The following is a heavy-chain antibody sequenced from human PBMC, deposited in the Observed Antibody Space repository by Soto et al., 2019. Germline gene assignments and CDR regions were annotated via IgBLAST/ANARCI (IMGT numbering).Heavy chain of an antibody. CDR3: ARYCSGGACQYAFDI. J-gene: IGHJ3*02. CDR1: GGSISSGDYY. V-gene: IGHV4-31*03. CDR2: MSYSGTT. D-gene: IGHD2-15*01. Sequence: QVQLQESGPGLVKPSQTLSLTCTVSGGSISSGDYYWSWIRQHPGKGLEWIAYMSYSGTTHYNPSLKTRVIISLDTSTNQFSLKLSSVTAADTAVYFCARYCSGGACQYAFDIWGQGTMVTVSS.